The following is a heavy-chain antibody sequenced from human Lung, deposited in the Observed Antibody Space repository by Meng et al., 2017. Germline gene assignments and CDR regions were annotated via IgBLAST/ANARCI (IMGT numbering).Heavy chain of an antibody. CDR1: GSTFPSYG. Sequence: QVQLVQSGAEVKKPGASWQVSSKASGSTFPSYGISWVRQTPGQGLEWMGWISAYNGTTNYAQKLQGRVTMTTDTSTSTAYMELRSLRSDDTAVYYCATEHYGSGKIFDYWGQGTLVTVAS. CDR3: ATEHYGSGKIFDY. CDR2: ISAYNGTT. V-gene: IGHV1-18*01. D-gene: IGHD3-10*01. J-gene: IGHJ4*02.